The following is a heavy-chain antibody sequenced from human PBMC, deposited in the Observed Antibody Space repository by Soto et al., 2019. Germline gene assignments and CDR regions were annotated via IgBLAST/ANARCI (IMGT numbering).Heavy chain of an antibody. D-gene: IGHD3-10*01. J-gene: IGHJ6*03. Sequence: SETLSLTCAVYGGSFSGYYWSWIRQPPGKGLEWIGEINHGGSTNYNPSLKSRVTISVDTSKNQFSLKLSSVTAADTAVYYCARGRGDYRSGHYYTDVWGKGTTVTVPS. CDR3: ARGRGDYRSGHYYTDV. CDR2: INHGGST. V-gene: IGHV4-34*01. CDR1: GGSFSGYY.